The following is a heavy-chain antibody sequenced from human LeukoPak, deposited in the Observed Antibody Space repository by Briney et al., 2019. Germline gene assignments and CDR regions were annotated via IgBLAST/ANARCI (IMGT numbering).Heavy chain of an antibody. D-gene: IGHD3-22*01. V-gene: IGHV4-61*02. CDR2: IYTSGST. Sequence: SEILSLTCTVSGGSISSGSYYWSWIRQPAGKGLEWIGRIYTSGSTNYNPSLKSRVTISVDTSKNQSSLKLSSVTAADTAVYYCAREVWSSGFVGSDYWGQGTLVTVSS. CDR1: GGSISSGSYY. J-gene: IGHJ4*02. CDR3: AREVWSSGFVGSDY.